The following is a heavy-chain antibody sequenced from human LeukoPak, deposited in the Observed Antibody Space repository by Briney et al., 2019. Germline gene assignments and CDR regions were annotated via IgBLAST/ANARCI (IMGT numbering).Heavy chain of an antibody. D-gene: IGHD2-8*01. J-gene: IGHJ4*02. CDR3: ARESVRPYFDY. Sequence: SETLSLTCTVSGGSISSSSYYWDWIRQPPGKGLEWIGSIYYSGSTYYNPSLKSRVTISVDTSKNQFSLKLSSVTAADTGVYYCARESVRPYFDYWGQGTLVTVSS. CDR1: GGSISSSSYY. V-gene: IGHV4-39*07. CDR2: IYYSGST.